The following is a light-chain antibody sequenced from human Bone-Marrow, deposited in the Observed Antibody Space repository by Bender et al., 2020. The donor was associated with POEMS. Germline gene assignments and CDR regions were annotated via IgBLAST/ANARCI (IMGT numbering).Light chain of an antibody. CDR2: EVR. CDR3: SSYTSGSTWV. CDR1: SSDVGTYNL. J-gene: IGLJ3*02. V-gene: IGLV2-14*02. Sequence: QSALTQPASVSGSPGQSITISCTGTSSDVGTYNLVSWHQQYLGRAPKLMIYEVRKRPSGVSDRFSGSESGNTASLTISGLQAEDEADYYCSSYTSGSTWVFGGGTKLAVL.